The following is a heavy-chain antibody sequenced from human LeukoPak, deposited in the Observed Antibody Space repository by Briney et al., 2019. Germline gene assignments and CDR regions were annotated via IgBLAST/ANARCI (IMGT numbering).Heavy chain of an antibody. V-gene: IGHV4-61*10. CDR3: ARSSSYSSLNYFDY. J-gene: IGHJ4*02. CDR1: GGSISSGSYY. D-gene: IGHD6-6*01. Sequence: PSETLSLTCTVSGGSISSGSYYWSWIRQPAGKGLEWIGYIYYSGSTNYNPSLKSRVTISVDTSKNQFSLKLSSVTAADTAVYYCARSSSYSSLNYFDYWGQGTLVTVSS. CDR2: IYYSGST.